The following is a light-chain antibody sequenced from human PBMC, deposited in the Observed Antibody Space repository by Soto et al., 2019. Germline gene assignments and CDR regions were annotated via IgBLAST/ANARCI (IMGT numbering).Light chain of an antibody. CDR3: QQRSSWPPGFT. J-gene: IGKJ3*01. CDR2: DAS. CDR1: RSVSSY. V-gene: IGKV3-11*01. Sequence: EIVLTQSPATLSLSPGERATLSCRASRSVSSYLAWSQQKPGQAPRLLIYDASSRASGIPARFSGGGSGTDFTLTISSLEPEDFAVYYCQQRSSWPPGFTFGPGTKVDIK.